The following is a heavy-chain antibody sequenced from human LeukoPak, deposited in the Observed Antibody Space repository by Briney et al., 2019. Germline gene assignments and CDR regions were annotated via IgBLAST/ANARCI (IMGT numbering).Heavy chain of an antibody. CDR1: GFTFSNYN. CDR2: ISSSSTYI. V-gene: IGHV3-21*04. J-gene: IGHJ4*02. Sequence: GGSLRLSCTASGFTFSNYNMNWVRQAPGKGLEWVSSISSSSTYIYYTDSVKGRFTISRDNAKNSLFLQMNSLRAEDTAVYYCARGGLYKFDYWGQGTLVTVSS. CDR3: ARGGLYKFDY. D-gene: IGHD1-14*01.